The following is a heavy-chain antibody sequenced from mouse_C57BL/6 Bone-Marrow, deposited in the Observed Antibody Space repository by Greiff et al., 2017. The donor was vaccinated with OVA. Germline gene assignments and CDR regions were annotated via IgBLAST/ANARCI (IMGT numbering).Heavy chain of an antibody. J-gene: IGHJ4*01. Sequence: VQLQESGPGLVQPSQSLSITCTVSGFSLTSYGVHWVRQSPGKGLEWLGVIWRGGSTDYNAAFMSRLSITKDNSKSQVFFKMNSLQADDTAIYYCAKPVPYYYAMDYWGQGTSVTVSS. CDR2: IWRGGST. D-gene: IGHD6-1*01. V-gene: IGHV2-5*01. CDR1: GFSLTSYG. CDR3: AKPVPYYYAMDY.